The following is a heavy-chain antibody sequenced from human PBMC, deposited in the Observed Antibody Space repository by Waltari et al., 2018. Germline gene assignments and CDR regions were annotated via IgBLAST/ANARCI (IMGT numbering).Heavy chain of an antibody. CDR3: ARGGYYGSGSYYFDY. CDR1: GGSISSGSYY. D-gene: IGHD3-10*01. Sequence: QVQLQESGPGLVKPSQTLSLTCTVSGGSISSGSYYWSWIRQPAGKGLEWIGRIYTSGSTNYNPSLKSRVTISVDTSKNQFSRKLSSVTAADTAVYYCARGGYYGSGSYYFDYWGQGTLVTVSS. J-gene: IGHJ4*02. CDR2: IYTSGST. V-gene: IGHV4-61*02.